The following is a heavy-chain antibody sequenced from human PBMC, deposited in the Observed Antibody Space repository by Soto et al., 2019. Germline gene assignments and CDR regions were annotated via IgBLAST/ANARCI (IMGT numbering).Heavy chain of an antibody. D-gene: IGHD3-10*01. J-gene: IGHJ6*02. CDR2: IYYSGST. V-gene: IGHV4-39*01. Sequence: SETLSLTCTVSGGSISSSSYYWGWIRQPPGKGLEWIGGIYYSGSTYYNPSLKSRVTISVDTSKNQFSLKLSSVTAADTAVYYCARVGRGTMVRGPVRGVYGMDVWGQGTTVTVSS. CDR1: GGSISSSSYY. CDR3: ARVGRGTMVRGPVRGVYGMDV.